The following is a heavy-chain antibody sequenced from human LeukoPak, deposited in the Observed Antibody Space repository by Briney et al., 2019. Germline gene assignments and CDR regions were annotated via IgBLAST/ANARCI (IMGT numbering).Heavy chain of an antibody. Sequence: GSLRLSCAASGITFSTYWMTWVRQAPGMGLEWVANINQPGTEKYYADSVKGRFTISRDNAKKSLFLQLNSLRAEDTAVYYCATEGMSSDWESSFDYWGQGTLVTVSS. CDR1: GITFSTYW. J-gene: IGHJ4*02. D-gene: IGHD6-19*01. CDR3: ATEGMSSDWESSFDY. CDR2: INQPGTEK. V-gene: IGHV3-7*01.